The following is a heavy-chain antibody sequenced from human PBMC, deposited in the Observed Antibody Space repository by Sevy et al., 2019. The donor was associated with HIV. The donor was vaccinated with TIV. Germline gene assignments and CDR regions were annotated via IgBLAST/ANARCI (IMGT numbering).Heavy chain of an antibody. CDR2: LCFGCGEI. CDR1: GFTFSKYS. V-gene: IGHV3-23*01. Sequence: GGSLRLSCAASGFTFSKYSMSWVRQPPGKGLEWVSTLCFGCGEIYYADSVKGRFTISGDSSKSSVYLQMNNLRPEDTAVYYCAREGCTKPHDYWGQGTLVTVSS. CDR3: AREGCTKPHDY. D-gene: IGHD2-8*01. J-gene: IGHJ4*02.